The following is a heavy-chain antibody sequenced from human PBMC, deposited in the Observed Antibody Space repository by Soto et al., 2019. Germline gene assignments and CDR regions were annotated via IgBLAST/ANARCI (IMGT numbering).Heavy chain of an antibody. CDR1: GFTFSSFA. CDR3: ARDYYKYEDSSGYYRSPAY. CDR2: ISYEGRDK. Sequence: PGGTLSLSCAASGFTFSSFAMHWDRQAQGKELVWAALISYEGRDKDYAAAVKGRLTISRDKSRNTLFLQMSRLRAGDTAVYYCARDYYKYEDSSGYYRSPAYWGQGTLVTVSS. J-gene: IGHJ4*02. D-gene: IGHD3-22*01. V-gene: IGHV3-30*04.